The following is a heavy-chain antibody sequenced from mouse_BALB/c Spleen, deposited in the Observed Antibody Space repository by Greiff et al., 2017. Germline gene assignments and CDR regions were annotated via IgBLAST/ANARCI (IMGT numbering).Heavy chain of an antibody. J-gene: IGHJ3*01. CDR3: AREGGYYGSSYKAY. D-gene: IGHD1-1*01. CDR2: IWAGGST. Sequence: QVQLQQSGPGLVAPSQSLSITCTVSGFSLTSYGVHWVRQPPGKGLEWLGVIWAGGSTNYNSALMSRLSISKDNSKSQVFLKMNRLQTDDTAMYYCAREGGYYGSSYKAYWGQGTLVTVSA. CDR1: GFSLTSYG. V-gene: IGHV2-9*02.